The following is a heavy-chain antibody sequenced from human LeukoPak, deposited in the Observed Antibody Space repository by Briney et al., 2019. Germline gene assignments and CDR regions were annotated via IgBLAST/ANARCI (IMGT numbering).Heavy chain of an antibody. J-gene: IGHJ4*02. CDR2: INSDGSST. CDR3: ARVKRWKAADQYYFDY. Sequence: GGSPRLSCAASGFTFSSYWMHWVRQAPGKGLVWVSRINSDGSSTSYADSVKGRFTISRDNAKNTLYLQMNSLRAEDTAVYYCARVKRWKAADQYYFDYWGQGTLVTVSS. CDR1: GFTFSSYW. V-gene: IGHV3-74*01. D-gene: IGHD5-24*01.